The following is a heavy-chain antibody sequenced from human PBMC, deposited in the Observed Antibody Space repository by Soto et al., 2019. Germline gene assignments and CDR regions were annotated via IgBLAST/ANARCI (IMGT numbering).Heavy chain of an antibody. J-gene: IGHJ5*02. D-gene: IGHD6-19*01. CDR2: INPNSGGT. CDR3: ARFVGYSSGWDDGFSWFDP. CDR1: GYTFTGYY. V-gene: IGHV1-2*02. Sequence: ASVKVSCKASGYTFTGYYMHWVRQAPGQGLEWMGWINPNSGGTNYAQKFQGRVTMTRDTSISTAYMELSRLRSDDTAVYYCARFVGYSSGWDDGFSWFDPWGQGTLVTVSS.